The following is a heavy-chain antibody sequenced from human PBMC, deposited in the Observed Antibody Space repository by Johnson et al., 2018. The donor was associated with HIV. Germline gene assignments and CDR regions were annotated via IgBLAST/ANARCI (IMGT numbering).Heavy chain of an antibody. J-gene: IGHJ3*02. CDR2: INSDGSSR. Sequence: EVQLVESGGGLVQPGGSLRLSCAASGFTFSNHWMHWVRHAPGKGLVWVSRINSDGSSRNYADSVKGRFTISRDNAKNSLYLQMNSLRAEDTALYYCAKDSSSSGLEDAFDIWGQGTMVTVSS. D-gene: IGHD6-6*01. V-gene: IGHV3-74*01. CDR1: GFTFSNHW. CDR3: AKDSSSSGLEDAFDI.